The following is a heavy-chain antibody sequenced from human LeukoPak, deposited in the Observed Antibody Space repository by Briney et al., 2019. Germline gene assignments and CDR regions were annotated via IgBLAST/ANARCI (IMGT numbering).Heavy chain of an antibody. J-gene: IGHJ6*03. CDR2: MNGGNGNT. V-gene: IGHV1-3*01. CDR3: ARGRGTSGSNRDFYYYYYMDV. CDR1: GYIFTDYA. D-gene: IGHD2-15*01. Sequence: ASVKVSCKASGYIFTDYAIHWLRQAAGQRPEWMGWMNGGNGNTKYSQKFQGRITLIRDRSAATAYMELSSPRHDDLAVYYCARGRGTSGSNRDFYYYYYMDVWGKGTTVTVSS.